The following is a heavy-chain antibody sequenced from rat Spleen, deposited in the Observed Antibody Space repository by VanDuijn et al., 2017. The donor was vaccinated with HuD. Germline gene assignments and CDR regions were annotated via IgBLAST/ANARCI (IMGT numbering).Heavy chain of an antibody. CDR3: AKWGTTYFDY. CDR2: ISYSDNT. J-gene: IGHJ2*01. V-gene: IGHV3-1*01. CDR1: GYSITSNY. Sequence: EVQLQESGPGLVKPSQSFSLTCSVTGYSITSNYWGWIRKFPGNKMEWMGYISYSDNTSYNPSLKSRISITRDTSKNQFFLQLNSVTTEDTATYYCAKWGTTYFDYWGQGVMVTVSS. D-gene: IGHD4-3*01.